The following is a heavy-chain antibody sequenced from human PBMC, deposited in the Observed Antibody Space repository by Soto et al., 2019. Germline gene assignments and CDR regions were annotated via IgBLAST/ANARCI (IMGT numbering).Heavy chain of an antibody. CDR1: GFMFSDHF. D-gene: IGHD6-19*01. J-gene: IGHJ4*02. Sequence: EVQLVESGGGLVQPGGSLRLSCAASGFMFSDHFMEWVRQAPGKGLEWVGRAKNKIGHYMTEYAASVKGRFTISRDESKNSLFLQMNSPETEDTAVYYCTGPQRSSSDWHYCWGQGTLVTVSP. CDR2: AKNKIGHYMT. V-gene: IGHV3-72*01. CDR3: TGPQRSSSDWHYC.